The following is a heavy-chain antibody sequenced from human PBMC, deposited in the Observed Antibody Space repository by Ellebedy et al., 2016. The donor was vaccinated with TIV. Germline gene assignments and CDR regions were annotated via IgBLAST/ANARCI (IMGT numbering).Heavy chain of an antibody. CDR1: GFTFSTYA. CDR2: IYSGGTT. J-gene: IGHJ4*02. CDR3: AGHGDRAMTH. D-gene: IGHD5-18*01. V-gene: IGHV3-66*04. Sequence: GESLKISCAASGFTFSTYAMSWVRQAPGKGLEWVSVIYSGGTTHYADSVKGRFTISRDKSKNTMYLQMNSLRAEDTAVYDCAGHGDRAMTHWGQGTLVTVSS.